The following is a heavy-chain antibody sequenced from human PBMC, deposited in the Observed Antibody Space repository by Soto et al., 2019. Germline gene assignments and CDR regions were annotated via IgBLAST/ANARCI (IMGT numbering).Heavy chain of an antibody. CDR1: GGTFSSYA. Sequence: QVQLVQSGAEVKKPGSSVKVSCKASGGTFSSYAISWVRQAPGQGLEWMGGIIPIFGTANYAQKFQGRVTITADESTSTAYMELSSLRSEDTAVYYCARGRVMTTVVTGAFEIWGQGTMVTVSS. J-gene: IGHJ3*02. CDR2: IIPIFGTA. CDR3: ARGRVMTTVVTGAFEI. V-gene: IGHV1-69*12. D-gene: IGHD4-17*01.